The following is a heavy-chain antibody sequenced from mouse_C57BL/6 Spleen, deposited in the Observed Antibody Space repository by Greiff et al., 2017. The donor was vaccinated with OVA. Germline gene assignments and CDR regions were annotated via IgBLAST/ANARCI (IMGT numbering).Heavy chain of an antibody. CDR2: INPGSGGT. CDR3: ARRTVVAPYYFDY. J-gene: IGHJ2*01. Sequence: VKLQESGAELVRPGTSVKVSCKASGYAFTNYLIEWVKQRPGQGLEWIGVINPGSGGTNYNEKFKGKATLTADKSSSTAYMQLSSLTSEDSAVYFCARRTVVAPYYFDYWGQGTTLTVSS. V-gene: IGHV1-54*01. D-gene: IGHD1-1*01. CDR1: GYAFTNYL.